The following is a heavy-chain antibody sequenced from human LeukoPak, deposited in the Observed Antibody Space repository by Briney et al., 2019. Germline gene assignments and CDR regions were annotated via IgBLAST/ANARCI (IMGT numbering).Heavy chain of an antibody. D-gene: IGHD3-3*01. CDR2: IYPGDSDT. V-gene: IGHV5-51*01. Sequence: GESLKISCKGSGYSFTSYWIGWVRQMPGKGLEWMGIIYPGDSDTRYSPSFQGQVTISADKSISTAYLQWSSLKASDTAMYYCARGARGDFWSDENWFDPWGQGTLVTVSS. CDR3: ARGARGDFWSDENWFDP. J-gene: IGHJ5*02. CDR1: GYSFTSYW.